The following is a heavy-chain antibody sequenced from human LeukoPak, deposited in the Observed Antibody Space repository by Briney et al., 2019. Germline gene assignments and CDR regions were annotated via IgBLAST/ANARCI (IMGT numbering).Heavy chain of an antibody. J-gene: IGHJ3*02. CDR1: GYTFNGHY. D-gene: IGHD1-26*01. Sequence: ASVKVSCKASGYTFNGHYMHWVRQAPGQGPEWIGWINPNSGGTKYAQKFQGRVTMTRDTSISTAYMELSRPRSDDTAVYYCAREGDKWELRDAFDIWGQGTMVTVSS. V-gene: IGHV1-2*02. CDR2: INPNSGGT. CDR3: AREGDKWELRDAFDI.